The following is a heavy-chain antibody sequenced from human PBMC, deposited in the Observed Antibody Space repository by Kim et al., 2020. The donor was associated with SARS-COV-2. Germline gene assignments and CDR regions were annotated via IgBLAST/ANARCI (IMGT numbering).Heavy chain of an antibody. J-gene: IGHJ6*02. Sequence: SETLSLTCAVYGGSFSGYYWSWIRQPPGKGLEWIGEINHSGSTNYNPSLKSRVTISVDTSKNQFSLKLSSVTAADTAVYYCARGPHGSGQYYYYGMDVWGQGTTVTVSS. V-gene: IGHV4-34*01. CDR1: GGSFSGYY. CDR3: ARGPHGSGQYYYYGMDV. D-gene: IGHD3-10*01. CDR2: INHSGST.